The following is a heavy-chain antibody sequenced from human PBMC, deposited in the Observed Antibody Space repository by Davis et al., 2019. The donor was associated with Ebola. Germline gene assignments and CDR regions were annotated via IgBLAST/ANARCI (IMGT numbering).Heavy chain of an antibody. CDR1: GFTFSNAW. CDR2: ISWDGGST. V-gene: IGHV3-43*01. CDR3: AKAVGRYYYYGMDV. Sequence: GGSLRLSCAASGFTFSNAWMNWVRQAPREGLEWVSLISWDGGSTYYADSVKGRFTISRDNSKNSLYLQMNSLRTEDTALYYCAKAVGRYYYYGMDVWGQGTTVTVSS. J-gene: IGHJ6*02.